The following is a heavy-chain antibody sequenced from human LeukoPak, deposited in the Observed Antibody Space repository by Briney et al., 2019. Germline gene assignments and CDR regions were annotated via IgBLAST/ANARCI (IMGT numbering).Heavy chain of an antibody. V-gene: IGHV1-18*01. CDR2: ISAYNGNT. Sequence: ASVKVSCKASGYTFTSYGISWVRQAPGQGLEWMGWISAYNGNTNYAQKLQGRVTMTTDTSTSTAYMELRSLRSDDTAVYYCARDEDYGDYGVGAFDIRGQGTMVTVSS. D-gene: IGHD4-17*01. CDR1: GYTFTSYG. CDR3: ARDEDYGDYGVGAFDI. J-gene: IGHJ3*02.